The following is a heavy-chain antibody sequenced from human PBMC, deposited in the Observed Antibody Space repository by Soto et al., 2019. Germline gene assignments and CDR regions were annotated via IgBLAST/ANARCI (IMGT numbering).Heavy chain of an antibody. J-gene: IGHJ6*02. Sequence: QVQLVESGGGVVQPGRSLRLSCAASGFTFSNYGMHWVRQAPGKGLEWVAFILYDGSDKYFADSVKGRFTISRDNSNNTLDLQMNSLRAEDTAVYCCAKDRIVMIRGVMNYYGMDVWGQGTTVTVSS. CDR1: GFTFSNYG. CDR3: AKDRIVMIRGVMNYYGMDV. CDR2: ILYDGSDK. D-gene: IGHD3-10*01. V-gene: IGHV3-30*18.